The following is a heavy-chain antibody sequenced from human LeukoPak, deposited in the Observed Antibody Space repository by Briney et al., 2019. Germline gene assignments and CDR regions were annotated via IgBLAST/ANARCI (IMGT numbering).Heavy chain of an antibody. D-gene: IGHD3-3*02. CDR2: ISSSSSYI. CDR3: ARCSDSISQVDV. Sequence: GGSLRLSCAASGFTFSSYSMNWVRQAPGKRLEWVSSISSSSSYIYYADSVKGRFTISRDNAKNSLYLQMNSLRAEDTAVYYCARCSDSISQVDVWGKGTTVTVSS. J-gene: IGHJ6*04. CDR1: GFTFSSYS. V-gene: IGHV3-21*01.